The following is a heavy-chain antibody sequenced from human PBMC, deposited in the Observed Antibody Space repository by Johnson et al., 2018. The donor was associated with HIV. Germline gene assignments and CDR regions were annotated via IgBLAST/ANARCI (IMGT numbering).Heavy chain of an antibody. Sequence: VQLVESGGGVVQPGGSLRLSCAASGFTFSSYAMHWVRQAPGKGLEWVAVISYDGSNKYYADSVKGRFTISRDNSKNSLYLQMNSLRAEDTAVYYCARRVEGRRSANDAFDIWGQGTMVTVSS. J-gene: IGHJ3*02. CDR2: ISYDGSNK. CDR1: GFTFSSYA. D-gene: IGHD1-1*01. V-gene: IGHV3-30-3*01. CDR3: ARRVEGRRSANDAFDI.